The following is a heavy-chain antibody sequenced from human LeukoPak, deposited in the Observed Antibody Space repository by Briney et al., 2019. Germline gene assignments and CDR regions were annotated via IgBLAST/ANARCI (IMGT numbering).Heavy chain of an antibody. D-gene: IGHD3-10*01. J-gene: IGHJ4*02. CDR1: GFTFSRYS. Sequence: GGSLRLSCAASGFTFSRYSINWVRQAPGKGLEWISYISAGGSTMYYADSVKGRFTISRDNAKNALYLQMNSLRDEDTAVYYCARGEYDWGQGTLVAVSS. CDR3: ARGEYD. V-gene: IGHV3-48*02. CDR2: ISAGGSTM.